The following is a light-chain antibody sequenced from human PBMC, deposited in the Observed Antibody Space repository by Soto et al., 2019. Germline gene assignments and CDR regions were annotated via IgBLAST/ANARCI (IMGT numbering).Light chain of an antibody. J-gene: IGLJ3*02. V-gene: IGLV2-14*01. CDR1: SSDVGAYNF. Sequence: QSVLTQPASVSGSPGQSITISCTGTSSDVGAYNFVSWYQQHPGKVPKLIIYEVSNRPSGVSNRFSGSKSGNTASLSISGLQVEDEADYYCSSFTRSSTWLFGGGTKLTVL. CDR3: SSFTRSSTWL. CDR2: EVS.